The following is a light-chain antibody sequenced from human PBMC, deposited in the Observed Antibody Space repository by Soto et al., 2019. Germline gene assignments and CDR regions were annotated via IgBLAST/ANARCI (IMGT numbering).Light chain of an antibody. CDR3: HQYFTLPRT. CDR1: QSVLYSSTNKDY. CDR2: WAS. V-gene: IGKV4-1*01. J-gene: IGKJ1*01. Sequence: DIVLTQSPDSLAVSLGGRATINCKSSQSVLYSSTNKDYLAWYQQRPGQPPKLLIYWASTRQSGVPDRFSGSGSGTDFNLTISSPQAADVAVYHCHQYFTLPRTFGQGTRVEI.